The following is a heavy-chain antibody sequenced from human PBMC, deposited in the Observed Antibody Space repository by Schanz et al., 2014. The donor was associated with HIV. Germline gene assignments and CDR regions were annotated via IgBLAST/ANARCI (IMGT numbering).Heavy chain of an antibody. CDR3: ARGECDFWSGYCPHFHYFDLDV. Sequence: QVQLVQSGAEVKKPGSSVKVSCKASGGTFMTYAISWVRQAPGQGLEWMGGIIPAFGTTNYAQKFQGRVTITADKSTSTAYMELSSLRSEDTAVYYCARGECDFWSGYCPHFHYFDLDVWGPGTSVTVSS. CDR2: IIPAFGTT. D-gene: IGHD3-3*01. V-gene: IGHV1-69*06. CDR1: GGTFMTYA. J-gene: IGHJ6*02.